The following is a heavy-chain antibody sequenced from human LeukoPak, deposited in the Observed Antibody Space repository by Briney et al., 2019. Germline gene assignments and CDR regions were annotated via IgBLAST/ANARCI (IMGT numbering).Heavy chain of an antibody. CDR2: ISYSGST. J-gene: IGHJ3*02. Sequence: SETLSLTCTVSGGSISTRHYFWAWLRQPPGKGLEWIGSISYSGSTYYNPSLKSRVTISVDTSKNQFSLKLSSVTAADTAVYYCARGFYTSGWSDAFDIWGQGTKVTVSS. D-gene: IGHD6-19*01. CDR3: ARGFYTSGWSDAFDI. CDR1: GGSISTRHYF. V-gene: IGHV4-39*07.